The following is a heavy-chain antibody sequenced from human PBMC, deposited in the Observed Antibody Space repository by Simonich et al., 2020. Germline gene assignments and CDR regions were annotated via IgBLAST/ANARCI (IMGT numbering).Heavy chain of an antibody. CDR2: ISSSSSTI. J-gene: IGHJ3*02. CDR3: ARDSSYYAFDI. D-gene: IGHD5-12*01. V-gene: IGHV3-48*01. CDR1: GFTFSSYS. Sequence: EVQLVESGGGLVQPGGSLRLSCAASGFTFSSYSMNWVRQAPGKWLEWVSYISSSSSTIYYADSVKGRFTISRDNAKNSLYLQMNSLRAEDTAVYYCARDSSYYAFDIWGQGTMVTVSS.